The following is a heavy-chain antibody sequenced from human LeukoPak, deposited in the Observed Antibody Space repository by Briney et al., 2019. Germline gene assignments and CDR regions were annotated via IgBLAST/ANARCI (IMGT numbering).Heavy chain of an antibody. V-gene: IGHV3-30*04. CDR1: GFTFSSYT. J-gene: IGHJ4*02. CDR2: ISYDGSNK. Sequence: GRSLRLSCAASGFTFSSYTMHWVRQAPGKGLEWVAVISYDGSNKYYADSVKGRFTISRDNSKNTLYLQMNSLRAEDTAVYYCAKAVWDGYTKPADYWGQGTLVTVSS. CDR3: AKAVWDGYTKPADY. D-gene: IGHD5-24*01.